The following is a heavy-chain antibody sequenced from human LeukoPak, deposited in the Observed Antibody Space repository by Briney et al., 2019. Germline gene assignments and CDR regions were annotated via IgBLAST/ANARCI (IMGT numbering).Heavy chain of an antibody. V-gene: IGHV1-3*01. Sequence: ASVKVSCKASGYTFTNYAMYWVRQAPGQRLEWMGWINAGNGNTKYSQKFQGRVTITRDTSASTAYMELSSLRSEDTAVYYCARGVGYRSGTSCYAEASLFHYWGQGILVTVSS. D-gene: IGHD2-2*01. CDR2: INAGNGNT. CDR1: GYTFTNYA. CDR3: ARGVGYRSGTSCYAEASLFHY. J-gene: IGHJ4*02.